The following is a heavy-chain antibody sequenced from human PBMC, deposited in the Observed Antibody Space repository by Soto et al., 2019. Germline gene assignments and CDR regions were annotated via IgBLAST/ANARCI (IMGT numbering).Heavy chain of an antibody. CDR2: IYPDDSDT. CDR3: PRLECLSLSAWFEP. Sequence: GESLKISCKGSGYSFTNYWIGWVRQMPGKGLEWMGMIYPDDSDTKYSPSFQGQVTFSADKSINTAYLQWSSLKASDTAIYYCPRLECLSLSAWFEPWGPGTLVTVSS. J-gene: IGHJ5*02. CDR1: GYSFTNYW. V-gene: IGHV5-51*01. D-gene: IGHD3-3*01.